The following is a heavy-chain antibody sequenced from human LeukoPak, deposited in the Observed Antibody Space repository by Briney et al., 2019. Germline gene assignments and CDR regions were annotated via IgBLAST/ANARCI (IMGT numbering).Heavy chain of an antibody. CDR3: AREYTAMVTAYFDY. J-gene: IGHJ4*02. CDR2: ITGSGGST. Sequence: GGSLRLSCGASGFTFTTYAMTWVRQAPGKRLEWVSSITGSGGSTYYGDSVKGRFTISRDNSKNTLYLQMNSLRAEDTALYYCAREYTAMVTAYFDYWGQGTLVTVSS. V-gene: IGHV3-23*01. D-gene: IGHD5-18*01. CDR1: GFTFTTYA.